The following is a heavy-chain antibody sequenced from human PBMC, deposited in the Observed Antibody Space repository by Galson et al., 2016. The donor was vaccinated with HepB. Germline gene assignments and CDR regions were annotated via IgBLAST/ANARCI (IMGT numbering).Heavy chain of an antibody. CDR2: ISGSGGST. CDR3: VNDTAGSGWFLYWYFDL. CDR1: GFTFSSYA. J-gene: IGHJ2*01. V-gene: IGHV3-23*01. D-gene: IGHD6-19*01. Sequence: SLRLSCAASGFTFSSYAMGWVRQAPGKGLEWVSSISGSGGSTYYADSVKGRFSISRDNSKNTLYLQMNSLRAEDTALYYCVNDTAGSGWFLYWYFDLWGRGTLVTVSS.